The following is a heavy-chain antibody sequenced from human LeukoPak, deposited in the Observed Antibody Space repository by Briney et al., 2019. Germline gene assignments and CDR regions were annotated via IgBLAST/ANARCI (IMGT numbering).Heavy chain of an antibody. CDR1: GYTFTGYY. CDR3: ARAPPTVRGEAYHWFDP. D-gene: IGHD4-17*01. J-gene: IGHJ5*02. Sequence: ASVKVSCKASGYTFTGYYMHWVRQAPGQGLEWMGWINPNSGGTNYAQKFQGRVTMTRDTSISTAYMELSRLRSDDTAVYYCARAPPTVRGEAYHWFDPWGQGTLVTVSS. V-gene: IGHV1-2*02. CDR2: INPNSGGT.